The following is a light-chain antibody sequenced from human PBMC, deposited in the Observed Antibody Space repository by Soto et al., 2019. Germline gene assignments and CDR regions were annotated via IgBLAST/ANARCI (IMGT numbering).Light chain of an antibody. CDR3: QQYNSYPRT. Sequence: DIQMTQSPSSLSASVGDRVTITCRASQSISSWLAWYQQKPGKAPKILIYKASSLESGVPSRFSGSGSGTECTLTISSLQPDDVATYYCQQYNSYPRTLGQGTKVDIK. CDR2: KAS. CDR1: QSISSW. J-gene: IGKJ1*01. V-gene: IGKV1-5*03.